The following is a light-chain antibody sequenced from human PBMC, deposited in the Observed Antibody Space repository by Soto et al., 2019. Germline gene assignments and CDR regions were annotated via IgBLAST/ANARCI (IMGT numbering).Light chain of an antibody. CDR1: QSVSSY. Sequence: EIVLTQSPATLSLSPGERATLSCRASQSVSSYLAWYQQKPGQAPRLLIYDAFNRATGIPAKFSGSGSGTDFTLTISSLGPEDFAVYYCQQRSNWPLTFGPGTKLDIK. CDR2: DAF. V-gene: IGKV3-11*01. CDR3: QQRSNWPLT. J-gene: IGKJ3*01.